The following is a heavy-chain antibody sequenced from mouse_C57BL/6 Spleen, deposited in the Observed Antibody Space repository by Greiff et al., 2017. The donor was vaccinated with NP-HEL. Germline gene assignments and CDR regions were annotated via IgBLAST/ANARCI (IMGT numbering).Heavy chain of an antibody. Sequence: EVQLQQSGPELVKPGASVKLPCTASGYTFTDYNMDWVKQSPGKSLEWIGDINPNNGGTIYNHKFKGKATLTVDKSSSTAYMELRSLTSEDTAVYYCAKRSNWAWFAYWGQGTLVTVSA. CDR3: AKRSNWAWFAY. D-gene: IGHD4-1*01. J-gene: IGHJ3*01. V-gene: IGHV1-18*01. CDR1: GYTFTDYN. CDR2: INPNNGGT.